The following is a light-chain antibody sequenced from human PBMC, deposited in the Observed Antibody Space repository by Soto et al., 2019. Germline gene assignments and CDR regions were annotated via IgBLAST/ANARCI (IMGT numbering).Light chain of an antibody. Sequence: QSVLTQPASVSGSPGQSITISCTGTTSDVGGYNYVSWYQHHPGKAPKLMIYEVSNRPSGISNRFSGSKSGNTASLTISGLEAEDEAHYYCSSYTSSSTIDVFGNGTKFTVX. V-gene: IGLV2-14*01. CDR3: SSYTSSSTIDV. J-gene: IGLJ1*01. CDR2: EVS. CDR1: TSDVGGYNY.